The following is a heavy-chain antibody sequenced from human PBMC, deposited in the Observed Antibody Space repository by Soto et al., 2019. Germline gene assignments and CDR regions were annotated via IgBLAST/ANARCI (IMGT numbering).Heavy chain of an antibody. J-gene: IGHJ4*02. CDR1: GYHFTAYG. D-gene: IGHD3-22*01. Sequence: QVQLVQSGPEVKMPGASVKVSCKTSGYHFTAYGRAWLRQAPGQRPEWMGWVSTNNADTNYAEKFQGRVTMTTDKSTTTTYMELRSLRSDDTAVYYCARELNTDSSAYYSFAHWGQGTLVTVSS. V-gene: IGHV1-18*01. CDR3: ARELNTDSSAYYSFAH. CDR2: VSTNNADT.